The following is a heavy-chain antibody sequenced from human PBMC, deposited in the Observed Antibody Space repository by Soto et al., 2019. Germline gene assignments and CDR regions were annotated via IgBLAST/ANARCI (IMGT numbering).Heavy chain of an antibody. V-gene: IGHV4-59*08. D-gene: IGHD3-3*01. Sequence: SETLSLTCTVAGGTISSYCWSWIRQPPGKGLEWIGYIYYSGSTNYNPSLKSRVTISVDTSKNQFSLKLSSVTAADTAVYYCAGYDFWSGYFDYWGQGTLVTVSS. CDR1: GGTISSYC. J-gene: IGHJ4*02. CDR3: AGYDFWSGYFDY. CDR2: IYYSGST.